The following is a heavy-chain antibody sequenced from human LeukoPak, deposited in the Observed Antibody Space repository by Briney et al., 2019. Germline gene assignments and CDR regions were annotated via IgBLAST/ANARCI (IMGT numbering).Heavy chain of an antibody. CDR1: GFTFSSSA. V-gene: IGHV3-30-3*01. Sequence: GGSLRLSGAASGFTFSSSAMHWVRQAPDKGLEWGAVISYDGSNKYYADSVKGRFTISRDNSKNTLYLQMNSLRADDTAVYYCARDRDSSGWYEGFDYWGQGTLVTVSS. D-gene: IGHD6-19*01. CDR2: ISYDGSNK. J-gene: IGHJ4*02. CDR3: ARDRDSSGWYEGFDY.